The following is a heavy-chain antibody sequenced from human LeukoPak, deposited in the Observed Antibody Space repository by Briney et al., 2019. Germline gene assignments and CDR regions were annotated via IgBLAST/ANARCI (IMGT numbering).Heavy chain of an antibody. V-gene: IGHV3-33*01. J-gene: IGHJ6*02. CDR1: GFTFSSYG. CDR3: ARDHGYCSGGSCYDYYGMDV. Sequence: GGSLRLSCAASGFTFSSYGMHWVRQAPGKGLEWVAVIWYDGGNKYYADSVKGRFTISRDNSKNTLYLQMNSLRAEDTAVYYCARDHGYCSGGSCYDYYGMDVWGQGTTVTVSS. CDR2: IWYDGGNK. D-gene: IGHD2-15*01.